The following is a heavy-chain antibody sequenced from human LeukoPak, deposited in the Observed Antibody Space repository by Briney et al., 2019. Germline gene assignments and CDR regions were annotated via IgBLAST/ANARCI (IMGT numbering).Heavy chain of an antibody. J-gene: IGHJ5*02. CDR2: TIPIFGTA. Sequence: SVKVSCKASGGTFSSYAISWVRQAPGQGLEWMGGTIPIFGTANYAQKFQGRVTITADESTSTAYMELSSLRSEDTAVYYCARQAQLEPRPFPFDPWGQGTLVTVSS. CDR3: ARQAQLEPRPFPFDP. CDR1: GGTFSSYA. D-gene: IGHD1-1*01. V-gene: IGHV1-69*13.